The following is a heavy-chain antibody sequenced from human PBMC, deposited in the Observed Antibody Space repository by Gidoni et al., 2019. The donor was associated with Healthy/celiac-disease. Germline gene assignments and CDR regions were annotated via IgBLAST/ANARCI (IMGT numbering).Heavy chain of an antibody. CDR2: IYYSGST. CDR1: GGSLRSGCYS. CDR3: ARDRGDCSGGSCSSASYNWFDP. V-gene: IGHV4-31*03. J-gene: IGHJ5*02. Sequence: QVQLQESGPGLVKPSQPLSLPCPFSGGSLRSGCYSWSWIRQHPGKGLEWIGYIYYSGSTYYNPSLKSRVTISVDTSKNQFSLKLSSVTAADTAVYYCARDRGDCSGGSCSSASYNWFDPWGQGTLVTVSS. D-gene: IGHD2-15*01.